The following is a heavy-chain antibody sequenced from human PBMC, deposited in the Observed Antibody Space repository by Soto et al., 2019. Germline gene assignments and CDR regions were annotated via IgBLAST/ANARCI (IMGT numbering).Heavy chain of an antibody. J-gene: IGHJ6*02. CDR1: GFTFSSYG. V-gene: IGHV3-33*01. D-gene: IGHD2-2*02. CDR3: ARGHCSSTSCYSGGYYYYGMDV. Sequence: PGGSLRLSCAASGFTFSSYGMHWVRQAPGKGLEWVAVIWYDGSNKYYADSVKGRFTISRDNSKNTLYLQMYSLRAEDTAVYYCARGHCSSTSCYSGGYYYYGMDVWGQGTTVTVSS. CDR2: IWYDGSNK.